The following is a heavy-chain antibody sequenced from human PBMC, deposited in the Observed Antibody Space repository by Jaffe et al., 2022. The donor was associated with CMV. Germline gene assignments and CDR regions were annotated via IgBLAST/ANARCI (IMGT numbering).Heavy chain of an antibody. CDR1: GGSISSGGYY. V-gene: IGHV4-31*03. J-gene: IGHJ4*02. Sequence: QVQLQESGPGLVKPSQTLSLTCTVSGGSISSGGYYWSWIRQHPGKGLEWIGYIYYSGSTYYNPSLKSRVTISVDTSKNQFSLKLSSVTAADTAVYYCARVEGYYYDSSGPIVSGCFDYWGQGTLVTVSS. CDR2: IYYSGST. D-gene: IGHD3-22*01. CDR3: ARVEGYYYDSSGPIVSGCFDY.